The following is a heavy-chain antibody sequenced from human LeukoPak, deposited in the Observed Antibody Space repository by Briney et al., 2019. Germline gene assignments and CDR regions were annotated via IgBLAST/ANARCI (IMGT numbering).Heavy chain of an antibody. CDR3: ASADYYGSGSHYTLRGLDY. V-gene: IGHV3-21*01. D-gene: IGHD3-10*01. CDR2: MTSVTYI. Sequence: PGGSLRLSCAASGFAFSSYSMHWVRQAPGKGLEWVSSMTSVTYIYYAASVKGRFTISRDNAKNSLYLQMNNLRVEDTAVYYCASADYYGSGSHYTLRGLDYWGQGTLVTVSS. J-gene: IGHJ4*02. CDR1: GFAFSSYS.